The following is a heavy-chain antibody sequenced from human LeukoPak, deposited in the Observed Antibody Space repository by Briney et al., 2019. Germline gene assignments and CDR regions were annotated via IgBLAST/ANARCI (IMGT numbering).Heavy chain of an antibody. V-gene: IGHV3-33*01. D-gene: IGHD5-18*01. J-gene: IGHJ6*01. CDR2: IWYDGSSE. CDR3: ARDPDQWATSMVVHFYYGMDV. Sequence: PGRSLRLSCAASGITFSSYGMHWVRQAPGKGPEWVAFIWYDGSSEYYTDSVKGRFTVSRDNSKNTLYLQMNNLRAEDTAVYYCARDPDQWATSMVVHFYYGMDVWGQGTTVIVSS. CDR1: GITFSSYG.